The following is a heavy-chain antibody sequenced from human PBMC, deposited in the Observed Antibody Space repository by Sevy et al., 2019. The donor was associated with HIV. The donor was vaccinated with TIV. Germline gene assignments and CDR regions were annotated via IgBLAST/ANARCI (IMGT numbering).Heavy chain of an antibody. CDR1: GFSFSSYS. Sequence: GGSLRLSCVTSGFSFSSYSMNWVRQAPGKGLEWVSYISSSSGTIRYADSVKGRLTISRDNAKNSLFLQMNSLRAEDTAVCYCARDDHWAFDYWGQGALVTVPS. J-gene: IGHJ4*02. CDR2: ISSSSGTI. CDR3: ARDDHWAFDY. V-gene: IGHV3-48*01. D-gene: IGHD7-27*01.